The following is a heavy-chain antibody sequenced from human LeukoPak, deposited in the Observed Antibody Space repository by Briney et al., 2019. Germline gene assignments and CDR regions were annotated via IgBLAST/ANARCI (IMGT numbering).Heavy chain of an antibody. CDR2: IKGKTDGGTT. J-gene: IGHJ4*02. V-gene: IGHV3-15*01. CDR1: GFIVSSYY. CDR3: TTGTWIQLWLADY. Sequence: PGGSLRLSCAASGFIVSSYYMTWVRQAPGKGLEWVGHIKGKTDGGTTDYAAPVQGRFTISRDDSKNTLFLQMNSLKTEDTAVYYCTTGTWIQLWLADYWGQGTLVTVSS. D-gene: IGHD5-18*01.